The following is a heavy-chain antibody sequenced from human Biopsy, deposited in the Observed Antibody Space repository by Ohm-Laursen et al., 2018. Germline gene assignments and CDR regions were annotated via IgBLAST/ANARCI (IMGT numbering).Heavy chain of an antibody. J-gene: IGHJ4*02. CDR1: GHSVRSGYY. CDR2: VYYSVST. CDR3: ARHSLDDFWSGAHYYFDY. V-gene: IGHV4-38-2*01. Sequence: SETLSLTCSVSGHSVRSGYYWGWLRQPPGKRLEWIGHVYYSVSTLYNSSLESRVTVSVDTSKNQFHLRLTSMSASDTAVYYCARHSLDDFWSGAHYYFDYWGLGTLVTVSS. D-gene: IGHD3-3*01.